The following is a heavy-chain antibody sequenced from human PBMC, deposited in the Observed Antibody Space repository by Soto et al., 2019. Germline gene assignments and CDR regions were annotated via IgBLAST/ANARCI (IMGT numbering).Heavy chain of an antibody. CDR1: GFTFSSYA. V-gene: IGHV3-23*01. J-gene: IGHJ4*02. Sequence: PGGSLRLSCAACGFTFSSYAMSWVRQAPGKGLEWVSAIVGGGDSTYYADSVKGRFTISRDNSKNTLHLEMNSLRAEDTAVYFCAKESRGIAPTVTGYWGQGTQVTVSS. CDR2: IVGGGDST. CDR3: AKESRGIAPTVTGY. D-gene: IGHD6-13*01.